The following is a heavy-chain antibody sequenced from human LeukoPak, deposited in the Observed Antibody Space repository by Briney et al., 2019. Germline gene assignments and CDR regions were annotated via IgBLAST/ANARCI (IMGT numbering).Heavy chain of an antibody. CDR3: TSSSYGDSPTDY. V-gene: IGHV3-73*01. J-gene: IGHJ4*02. Sequence: GGSLRLSCAASGFTFSGSAMHWVRRASGKGLEWVGRIRSKANSYATAYAASVKGRFTISRDDSKNTAYLQTNSLKTEDTAVYYCTSSSYGDSPTDYWGQGTLVTVSS. CDR2: IRSKANSYAT. CDR1: GFTFSGSA. D-gene: IGHD4-17*01.